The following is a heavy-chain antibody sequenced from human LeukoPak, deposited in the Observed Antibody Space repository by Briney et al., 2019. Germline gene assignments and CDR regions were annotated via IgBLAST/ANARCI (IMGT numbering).Heavy chain of an antibody. V-gene: IGHV1-18*01. Sequence: GASVKVSCKASGYTFTSYGISWVRQAPGQGLEWMGWISAYNGNTNYAQKLQGRVTMTTDTSTSTAYMELRSLRSDDTAVYYRARDLYDSSGHRLAGDAFDIWGQGTMVTVSS. CDR1: GYTFTSYG. CDR2: ISAYNGNT. J-gene: IGHJ3*02. CDR3: ARDLYDSSGHRLAGDAFDI. D-gene: IGHD3-22*01.